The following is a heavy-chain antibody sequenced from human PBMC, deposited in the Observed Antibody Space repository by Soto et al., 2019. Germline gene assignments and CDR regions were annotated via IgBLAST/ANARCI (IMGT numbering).Heavy chain of an antibody. CDR1: GYKFTSNW. V-gene: IGHV5-10-1*01. CDR3: ARQAPRGYTYAKYYFEY. CDR2: IDPSDSYT. Sequence: GESLKISCQASGYKFTSNWLSWVRQVPGKGLEWVGRIDPSDSYTKYSPSFQGRVTITTDKSISTVYLQWDSLQASDTAMYYCARQAPRGYTYAKYYFEYWGQGTLVTVSS. D-gene: IGHD5-18*01. J-gene: IGHJ4*02.